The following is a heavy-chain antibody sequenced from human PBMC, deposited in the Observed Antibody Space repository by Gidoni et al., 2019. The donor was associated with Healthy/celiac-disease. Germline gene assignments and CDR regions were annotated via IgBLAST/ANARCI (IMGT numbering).Heavy chain of an antibody. V-gene: IGHV3-11*04. Sequence: QVQLVESGGGLVKPGGSLRLSCAASGFTFSDYYMSWIRQAPGKGLGWVSYISSSGSTIYYADSVKGGFAISRDNAKNSLYRQMNSMRAEDTAVYYCARDGDIVVVPAAMGGPYYYYGMDVWGQGTTVTVSS. J-gene: IGHJ6*02. CDR3: ARDGDIVVVPAAMGGPYYYYGMDV. CDR1: GFTFSDYY. D-gene: IGHD2-2*01. CDR2: ISSSGSTI.